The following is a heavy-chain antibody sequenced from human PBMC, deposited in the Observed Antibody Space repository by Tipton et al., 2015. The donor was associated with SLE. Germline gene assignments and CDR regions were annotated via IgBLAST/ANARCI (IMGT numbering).Heavy chain of an antibody. V-gene: IGHV1-18*01. Sequence: QVQLVQSGAEVKKPGASVKVSCKASGYTFTSYGISWGRQAPGQGLEWMGWISAYNGNTNYAQKLQGRVAMTTDTSTSTAYMELRSLRSDDTAVYYCARAPGIAVAKYYLDYWGQGPLVAVSS. D-gene: IGHD6-13*01. CDR1: GYTFTSYG. J-gene: IGHJ4*02. CDR2: ISAYNGNT. CDR3: ARAPGIAVAKYYLDY.